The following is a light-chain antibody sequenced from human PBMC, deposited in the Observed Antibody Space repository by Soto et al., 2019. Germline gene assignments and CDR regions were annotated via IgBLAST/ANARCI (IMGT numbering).Light chain of an antibody. Sequence: DIQMTQSPSALSASVGDRVTITCRASQSISSWLAWYQQKPGKAPKLLIYDASSLESGVPSRFSGSGSGTEFTLTIGSLQPDDFATYYCQQSYSTPITFGQGTRLEIK. CDR2: DAS. CDR1: QSISSW. J-gene: IGKJ5*01. V-gene: IGKV1-5*01. CDR3: QQSYSTPIT.